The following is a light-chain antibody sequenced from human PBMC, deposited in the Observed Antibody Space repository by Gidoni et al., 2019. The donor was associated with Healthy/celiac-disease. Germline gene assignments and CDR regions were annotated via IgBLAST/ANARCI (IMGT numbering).Light chain of an antibody. CDR3: MQALQTPYT. J-gene: IGKJ2*01. V-gene: IGKV2-28*01. CDR2: LGS. CDR1: QSLLHSNGYNY. Sequence: DIVMTQSPLSLPVTPGEPASISCRSSQSLLHSNGYNYLDWYRQKPGQSPQLLSYLGSNRASGVPDRFSGSGSGTDFTLKISRVEAEDVGVYYCMQALQTPYTCGQGTKLEIK.